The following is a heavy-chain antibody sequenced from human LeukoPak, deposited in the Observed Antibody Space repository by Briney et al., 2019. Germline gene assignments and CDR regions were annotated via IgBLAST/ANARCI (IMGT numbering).Heavy chain of an antibody. D-gene: IGHD6-19*01. CDR2: ISWNSGSI. Sequence: GGSLRLSCAASGFTFDDYAMHWVRQGPGKGLEWVSGISWNSGSIGYADSVKGRFTISRDNAKNSLYLQMNSLRAEDTALYFCAKARQKWLAPLDYWGQGTLVTVSS. CDR1: GFTFDDYA. V-gene: IGHV3-9*01. CDR3: AKARQKWLAPLDY. J-gene: IGHJ4*02.